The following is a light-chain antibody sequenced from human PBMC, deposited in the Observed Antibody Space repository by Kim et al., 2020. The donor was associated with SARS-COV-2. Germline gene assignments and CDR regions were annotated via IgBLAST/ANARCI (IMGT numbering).Light chain of an antibody. CDR2: KAS. V-gene: IGKV1-5*03. CDR1: QNISNW. Sequence: DIQITQSPPTLSASVGDRVTITCRASQNISNWLAWYQQKPGKVPKLLIYKASHLESGVPSRFSGSGSETEFTLTISSLQPDDFAIYYCKNYDSYSRTFGQGTKVDIK. CDR3: KNYDSYSRT. J-gene: IGKJ1*01.